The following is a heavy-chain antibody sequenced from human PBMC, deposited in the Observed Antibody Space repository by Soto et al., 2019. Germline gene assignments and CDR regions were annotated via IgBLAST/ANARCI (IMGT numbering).Heavy chain of an antibody. D-gene: IGHD3-3*01. CDR1: GFTFSIYA. CDR3: ARGPLYDFWSGYNFDY. J-gene: IGHJ4*02. CDR2: ISPSGGDT. V-gene: IGHV3-23*01. Sequence: GGSLRLSCAASGFTFSIYAMSWVRQAPGKGLEWVSAISPSGGDTYYADSVTGRFTISRDNSRDTLYLQMNSLRADDTAVYYCARGPLYDFWSGYNFDYWGQGTLVTVSS.